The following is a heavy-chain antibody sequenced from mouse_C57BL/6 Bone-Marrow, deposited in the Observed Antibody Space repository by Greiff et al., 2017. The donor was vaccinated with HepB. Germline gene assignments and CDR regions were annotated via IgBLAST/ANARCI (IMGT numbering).Heavy chain of an antibody. D-gene: IGHD2-5*01. Sequence: QVQLKESGAELARPGASVKLSCKASGYTFTSYGISWVKQRTGQGLEWIGEIYPRSGNTYYNEKFKGKATLTADKSSSTAYMELRSLTSEDSAVYFCARAYYSNIFAYGGQGTLVTVSA. V-gene: IGHV1-81*01. CDR2: IYPRSGNT. J-gene: IGHJ3*01. CDR1: GYTFTSYG. CDR3: ARAYYSNIFAY.